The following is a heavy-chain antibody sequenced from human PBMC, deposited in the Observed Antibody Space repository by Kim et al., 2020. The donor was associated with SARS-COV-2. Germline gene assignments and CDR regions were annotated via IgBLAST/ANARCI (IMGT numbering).Heavy chain of an antibody. CDR2: IMPIFRTT. V-gene: IGHV1-69*13. D-gene: IGHD3-3*01. Sequence: SVKVSCKASGGTFSSHALSWVRQAPGQGLEWIGGIMPIFRTTKYAQKFQGRVTITADGSTTTAYMELRSLTSDDTGVFYCVRLDSYGYYIGALDIWGQGTMLTVSP. CDR1: GGTFSSHA. CDR3: VRLDSYGYYIGALDI. J-gene: IGHJ3*02.